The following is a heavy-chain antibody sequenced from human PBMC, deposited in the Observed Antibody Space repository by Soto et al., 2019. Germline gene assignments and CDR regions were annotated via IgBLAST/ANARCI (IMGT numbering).Heavy chain of an antibody. V-gene: IGHV3-33*01. J-gene: IGHJ4*01. CDR1: GFTFSSYG. CDR3: ARDSGDY. CDR2: IWHDGSYK. Sequence: GGSLRLSCGASGFTFSSYGMHWVRQAPGKGLEWVAVIWHDGSYKYYVDSVKGRFTISRDNSENTLYLQMNSLRVEDTAVYYCARDSGDYLGEGTPVTVSS.